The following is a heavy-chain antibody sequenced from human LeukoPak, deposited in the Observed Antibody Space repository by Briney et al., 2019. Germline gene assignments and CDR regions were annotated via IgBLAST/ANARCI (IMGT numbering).Heavy chain of an antibody. J-gene: IGHJ6*03. Sequence: GGSLRLSCAASGFTFSNAWMSWVRQAPGKGLEWVGRIKSKTDGGATDYAAPVKGRFTISRDDSKNTLYLQMNSLKTEDTAVYYCTTDGPYYYYYYMDVWGKGTTVTVSS. CDR3: TTDGPYYYYYYMDV. V-gene: IGHV3-15*01. CDR2: IKSKTDGGAT. CDR1: GFTFSNAW.